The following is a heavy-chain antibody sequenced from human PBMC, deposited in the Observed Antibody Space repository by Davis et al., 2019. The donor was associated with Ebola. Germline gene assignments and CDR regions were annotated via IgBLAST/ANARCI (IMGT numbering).Heavy chain of an antibody. CDR3: ARAQFPTTSDH. V-gene: IGHV1-18*04. CDR1: GYTFTNYG. Sequence: ASVKVSCKTSGYTFTNYGITWVRQAPGQGLEWMGWINPHNANTNYAQNVQGRVTMTTDTSTSTAYMEVGSLRSDDTAVYYCARAQFPTTSDHWGQGTLVTVSS. CDR2: INPHNANT. D-gene: IGHD1-1*01. J-gene: IGHJ4*02.